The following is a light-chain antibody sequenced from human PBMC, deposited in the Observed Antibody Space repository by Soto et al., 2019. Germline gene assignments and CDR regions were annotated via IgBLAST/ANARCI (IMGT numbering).Light chain of an antibody. J-gene: IGKJ5*01. CDR1: QRINIY. V-gene: IGKV1-39*01. Sequence: MQNTRVPSSLRTSVVGRVVITCRASQRINIYLNWYRQKPGKAPELLIYSASNLQSGVPSRFSGSGSGTDFTLTISSLEPEDFAVYYCQQRSNWPPITFGQGTRLEIK. CDR2: SAS. CDR3: QQRSNWPPIT.